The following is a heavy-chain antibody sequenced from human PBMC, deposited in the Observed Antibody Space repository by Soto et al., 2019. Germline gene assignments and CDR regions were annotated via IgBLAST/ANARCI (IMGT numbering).Heavy chain of an antibody. CDR2: INHSEST. D-gene: IGHD6-6*01. CDR3: ARGKHVSSSWLDQ. V-gene: IGHV4-34*01. Sequence: PSETLSLPCAFDGGSFSGCYCIWILQPPGYVLEWMGAINHSESTNYKPSLKSRVTISVDTSKNQFSMKLSSVTAADTAVYHCARGKHVSSSWLDQCGQGSLVTV. CDR1: GGSFSGCY. J-gene: IGHJ4*02.